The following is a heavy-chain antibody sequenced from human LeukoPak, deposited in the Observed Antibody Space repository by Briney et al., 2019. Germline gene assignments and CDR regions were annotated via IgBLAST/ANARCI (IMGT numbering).Heavy chain of an antibody. D-gene: IGHD3-10*01. CDR1: GGSISSYY. CDR2: IYYSGST. V-gene: IGHV4-59*12. Sequence: PSETLSLTCTVSGGSISSYYWSWIRQPPGKGLEWIGYIYYSGSTNYNPSLKSRVTISVDTSKNQFSLRLSSVTAADTAVYYCAKDRNYGSGSAIFDYWGEGTLVTVSS. CDR3: AKDRNYGSGSAIFDY. J-gene: IGHJ4*02.